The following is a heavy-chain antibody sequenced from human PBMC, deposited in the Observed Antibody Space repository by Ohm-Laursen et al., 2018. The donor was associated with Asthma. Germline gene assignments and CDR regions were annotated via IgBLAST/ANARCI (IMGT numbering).Heavy chain of an antibody. CDR2: IKSKTDGGTT. CDR1: GFTFSNQA. Sequence: SLRLSCAASGFTFSNQAMSWVRQAPGKGLEWVGRIKSKTDGGTTDYAAPVKGRFTISRDDSKNTLYLQMNSLKTEDTAVYYCTTDPPKKIAVAGTLDYWGQGTLVTVSS. V-gene: IGHV3-15*01. D-gene: IGHD6-19*01. J-gene: IGHJ4*02. CDR3: TTDPPKKIAVAGTLDY.